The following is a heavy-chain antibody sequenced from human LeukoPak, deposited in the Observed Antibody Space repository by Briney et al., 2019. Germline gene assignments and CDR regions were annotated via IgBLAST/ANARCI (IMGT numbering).Heavy chain of an antibody. CDR2: INPSGGST. V-gene: IGHV1-46*01. J-gene: IGHJ5*02. Sequence: ASVKVSCKASGYTFTSYYMHWVRQAPGQGLEWMGIINPSGGSTSYAQKFQGRVTMTRDMSTSTVYMELSSLRSEDTAVYYCARAPGYCSGGSCSGWFDPWGQGTLVTVSS. D-gene: IGHD2-15*01. CDR1: GYTFTSYY. CDR3: ARAPGYCSGGSCSGWFDP.